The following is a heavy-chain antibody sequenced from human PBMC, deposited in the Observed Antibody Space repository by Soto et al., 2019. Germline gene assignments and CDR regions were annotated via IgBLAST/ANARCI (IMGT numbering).Heavy chain of an antibody. D-gene: IGHD3-22*01. CDR3: AHSLIGYYYDSSGSNWFDP. CDR2: IYWDDDK. Sequence: QITLKESGPTLVKPTQTLTLTCTFSGFSLSTSGVGVGWIRQPPGKALEWLALIYWDDDKRYSPFLKSRLTNTTDTSKNQVVLTMTNIDPLDTATYYCAHSLIGYYYDSSGSNWFDPWGQGTLVTVSS. V-gene: IGHV2-5*02. J-gene: IGHJ5*02. CDR1: GFSLSTSGVG.